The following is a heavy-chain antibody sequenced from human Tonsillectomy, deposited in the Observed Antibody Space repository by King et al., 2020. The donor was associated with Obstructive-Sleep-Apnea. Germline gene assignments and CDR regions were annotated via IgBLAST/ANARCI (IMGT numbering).Heavy chain of an antibody. CDR1: GFTFRSYA. CDR2: TGGSGGST. Sequence: VQLVESGGGLVQPGGSLRLSCAASGFTFRSYAMSWVRQAPGKGLEWVSATGGSGGSTDYADSVKGRFTISRDNSKNTLYLQMNSLRGDDTAVYYGARGGWGSGSMDYWGQGTLVAV. J-gene: IGHJ4*02. CDR3: ARGGWGSGSMDY. D-gene: IGHD7-27*01. V-gene: IGHV3-23*04.